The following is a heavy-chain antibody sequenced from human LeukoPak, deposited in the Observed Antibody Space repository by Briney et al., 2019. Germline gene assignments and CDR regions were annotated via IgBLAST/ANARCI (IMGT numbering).Heavy chain of an antibody. Sequence: SETLSLTCTVSGGSISRSSNYWGWIRQPPGKGLEWIGSIYYSGSTYYNPSLKSRVTISVDTSKNQFSLKLSSVTAADTAVYYCARASACGYSSGCPLGYWGQGTLVTVSS. J-gene: IGHJ4*02. V-gene: IGHV4-39*07. D-gene: IGHD6-19*01. CDR1: GGSISRSSNY. CDR2: IYYSGST. CDR3: ARASACGYSSGCPLGY.